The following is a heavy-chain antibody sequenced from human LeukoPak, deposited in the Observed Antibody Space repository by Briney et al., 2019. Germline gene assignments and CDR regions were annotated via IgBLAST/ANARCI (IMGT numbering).Heavy chain of an antibody. CDR1: GGSFTTHY. Sequence: PSETLSLTCTVSGGSFTTHYWSWIRQPPGKGLEWIGYISYIGSTNYNPSLKSRVTISIDTSKNEVSLMLTSVTAADTAVYYCARVARGSYYGSYYYGMDVWGQGTTVTVSS. J-gene: IGHJ6*02. V-gene: IGHV4-59*11. CDR2: ISYIGST. D-gene: IGHD1-26*01. CDR3: ARVARGSYYGSYYYGMDV.